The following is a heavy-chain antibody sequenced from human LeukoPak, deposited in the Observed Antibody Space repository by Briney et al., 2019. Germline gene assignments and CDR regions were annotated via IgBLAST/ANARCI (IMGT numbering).Heavy chain of an antibody. CDR3: ARHKSGMIVDY. CDR1: GYTFTSYW. J-gene: IGHJ4*02. D-gene: IGHD3-22*01. CDR2: RNPADSDT. Sequence: GESLKISCKGSGYTFTSYWIGRVRQMPGKGLEWMGLRNPADSDTRYSPSFQGQVTISVDKSISTAYLEWSSLKASDTAMYYCARHKSGMIVDYWGQGTLVTVSS. V-gene: IGHV5-51*01.